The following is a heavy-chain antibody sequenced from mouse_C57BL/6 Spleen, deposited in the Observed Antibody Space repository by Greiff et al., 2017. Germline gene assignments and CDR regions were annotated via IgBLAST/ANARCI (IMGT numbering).Heavy chain of an antibody. V-gene: IGHV3-6*01. J-gene: IGHJ4*01. CDR1: GYSITSGYY. CDR3: GREGDYYAMDY. Sequence: EVQVVQSGPGLVKPSQSLSLTCSVTGYSITSGYYWNWIRQLPGHKLEWMGYITYDGSTNYNPSLKNRISITRDTSPNQFFLKLNSVTTDDTAAEYCGREGDYYAMDYWGQGTSVTVSS. CDR2: ITYDGST. D-gene: IGHD2-13*01.